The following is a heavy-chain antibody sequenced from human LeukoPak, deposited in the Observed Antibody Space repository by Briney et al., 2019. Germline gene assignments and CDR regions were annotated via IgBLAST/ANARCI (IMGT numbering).Heavy chain of an antibody. Sequence: GGSLRLSCAASGFTFNSYSMNWVRQASGKGLEWVSYISSSSSTIYYADSVKGRFTISRDNAKNSLYLQMNSLRAEDTAVYYCAKDSGWVSSGWYLDYWGQGTLVTVSS. CDR2: ISSSSSTI. J-gene: IGHJ4*02. CDR1: GFTFNSYS. V-gene: IGHV3-48*01. D-gene: IGHD6-19*01. CDR3: AKDSGWVSSGWYLDY.